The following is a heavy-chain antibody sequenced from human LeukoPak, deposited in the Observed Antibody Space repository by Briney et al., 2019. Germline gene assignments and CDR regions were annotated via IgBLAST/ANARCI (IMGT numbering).Heavy chain of an antibody. CDR1: GFTFSSYS. Sequence: PGGSLRLSCAASGFTFSSYSMNWVRQAPGKGQEWVSYISSSSSTIYYADSVKGRFTISRDNAKNSLYLQMNSLRAEDTAVYYCARGVRGVISYWGQGTLVTVSS. CDR3: ARGVRGVISY. V-gene: IGHV3-48*01. J-gene: IGHJ4*02. CDR2: ISSSSSTI. D-gene: IGHD3-10*01.